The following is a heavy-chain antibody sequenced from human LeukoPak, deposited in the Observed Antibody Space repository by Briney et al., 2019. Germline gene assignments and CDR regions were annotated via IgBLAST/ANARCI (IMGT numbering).Heavy chain of an antibody. CDR3: ARDSSGWQKYYFDY. Sequence: GGSLRLSCAAAGFTFSSYGMSWVRQAPGKGLEWVSAISGSGGSTYHADSVKGRFTISRDNSKNTLYLQMNSLRAEDTAVYYCARDSSGWQKYYFDYWGQGTLVTVSS. D-gene: IGHD6-19*01. J-gene: IGHJ4*02. CDR1: GFTFSSYG. CDR2: ISGSGGST. V-gene: IGHV3-23*01.